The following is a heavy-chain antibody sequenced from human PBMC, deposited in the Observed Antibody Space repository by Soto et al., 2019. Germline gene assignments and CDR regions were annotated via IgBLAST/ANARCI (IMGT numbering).Heavy chain of an antibody. J-gene: IGHJ6*03. CDR3: ASGVTLVRGAPYFYSMDV. CDR2: ISGSGAST. Sequence: EVQLLESGGGLVQPGGSLRLSCAASTFIFSSYAMSWVRQAPGKGLEWVSTISGSGASTYYADSVKGRFTISTDNSKNTLYLQMNSLRADDTAVYYCASGVTLVRGAPYFYSMDVWGKGTTVTVSS. CDR1: TFIFSSYA. D-gene: IGHD3-10*01. V-gene: IGHV3-23*01.